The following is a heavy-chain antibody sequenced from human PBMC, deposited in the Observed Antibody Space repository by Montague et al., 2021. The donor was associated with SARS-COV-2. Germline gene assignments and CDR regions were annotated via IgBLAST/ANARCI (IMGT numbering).Heavy chain of an antibody. J-gene: IGHJ6*02. CDR2: INHSGST. V-gene: IGHV4-34*01. D-gene: IGHD3-10*01. CDR3: AGFRYYGSGTSLGRDD. CDR1: GGSFSGYY. Sequence: SETLSLTCAVYGGSFSGYYWSWIRQPPGKGLEWIGEINHSGSTNYNPSLKSRVTISLDTSKNQFSLKLSSVTAAATAVYYCAGFRYYGSGTSLGRDDWGQGTTVTVSS.